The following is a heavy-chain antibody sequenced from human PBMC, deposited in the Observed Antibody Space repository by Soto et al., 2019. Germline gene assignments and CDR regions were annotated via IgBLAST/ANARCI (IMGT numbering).Heavy chain of an antibody. CDR2: IYHSGST. Sequence: PPETLSLTCAVSGYSISSGYYWGWIRQPPGKGLEWIGSIYHSGSTYYNPSLKSRVTIPVDTSKNQFSLKLSSVTAADTAVYYCAREQLGGPFYYYYYGMDVWGQGTTVTVSS. V-gene: IGHV4-38-2*02. D-gene: IGHD6-6*01. CDR1: GYSISSGYY. J-gene: IGHJ6*02. CDR3: AREQLGGPFYYYYYGMDV.